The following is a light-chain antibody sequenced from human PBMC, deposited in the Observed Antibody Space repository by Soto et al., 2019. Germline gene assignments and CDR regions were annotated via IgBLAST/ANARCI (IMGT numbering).Light chain of an antibody. V-gene: IGKV1-39*01. J-gene: IGKJ3*01. CDR2: ATS. Sequence: DIQMTQSPSSLSASVGDRVTITCRASQNITTYLNWYQQKAGVAPNLLIYATSNLQRGVPSRFSGSGSGTDFTLTISGLEPEDFAVYYCHHYGRSPIYTFGPGTNVDFK. CDR1: QNITTY. CDR3: HHYGRSPIYT.